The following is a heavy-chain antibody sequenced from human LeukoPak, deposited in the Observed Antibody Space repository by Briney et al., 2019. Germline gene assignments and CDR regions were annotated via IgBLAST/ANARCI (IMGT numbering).Heavy chain of an antibody. J-gene: IGHJ3*02. CDR3: TRGNSGSYYYAFDI. V-gene: IGHV3-49*04. Sequence: SGRSLRLSCTASGFTFGEYAMSCVRHAPEKGLEWVGFIRSKAYGGTTEYAASVKGRFTISRDDSKSIAYLQKNSLKTEDTAVYYCTRGNSGSYYYAFDIWGQGTMVTVSS. CDR2: IRSKAYGGTT. CDR1: GFTFGEYA. D-gene: IGHD1-26*01.